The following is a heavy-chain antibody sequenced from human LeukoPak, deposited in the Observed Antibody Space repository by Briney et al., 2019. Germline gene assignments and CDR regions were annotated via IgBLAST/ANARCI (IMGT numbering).Heavy chain of an antibody. CDR1: GGSISSSYYY. D-gene: IGHD3-22*01. V-gene: IGHV4-31*03. CDR3: ARGYYDSSGDAFDI. Sequence: SETLSLTCTVSGGSISSSYYYWGWIRQHPGKGLEWIGYIYYSGSTYYNPSLKSRVTISVDTSKNQFSLKLSSVTAADTAVYYCARGYYDSSGDAFDIWGQGTMVTVSS. CDR2: IYYSGST. J-gene: IGHJ3*02.